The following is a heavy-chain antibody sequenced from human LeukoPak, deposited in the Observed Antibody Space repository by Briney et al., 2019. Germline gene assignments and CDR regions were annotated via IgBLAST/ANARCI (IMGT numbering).Heavy chain of an antibody. CDR3: AGGGGPRIFGVVTPLKLVY. D-gene: IGHD3-3*01. J-gene: IGHJ4*02. CDR1: GGSFSGYY. V-gene: IGHV4-34*01. Sequence: SETLSLTCAVYGGSFSGYYWSWIRQPPGKGLEWIGEINHSGSTNYNPSLKSRVTISVDTSKNQFSLKLSSVTAADTAVYYCAGGGGPRIFGVVTPLKLVYWGQGTLVTVSS. CDR2: INHSGST.